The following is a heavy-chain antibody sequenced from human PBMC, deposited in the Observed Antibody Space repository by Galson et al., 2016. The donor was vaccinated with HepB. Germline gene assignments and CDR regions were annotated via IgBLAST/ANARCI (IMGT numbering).Heavy chain of an antibody. D-gene: IGHD3-3*01. Sequence: SLRLSCAAPDFSFTNAWINWVRQAPGKGLVCVSRINKDGSSTSYADSVKGRFTISRDNAKNTLYLQMNSLRAEDTAVYYCARMESGGYDFWSGHYSWSGGMDVWGQGTTVTVSS. CDR1: DFSFTNAW. CDR3: ARMESGGYDFWSGHYSWSGGMDV. CDR2: INKDGSST. V-gene: IGHV3-74*01. J-gene: IGHJ6*02.